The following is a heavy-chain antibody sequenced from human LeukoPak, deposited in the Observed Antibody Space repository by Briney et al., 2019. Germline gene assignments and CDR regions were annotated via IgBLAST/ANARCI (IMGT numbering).Heavy chain of an antibody. Sequence: ASVKVSCKVSVYTFTNFYIHWVRQAPGQGLEWMGWMNPNSGDTSYAREFQDKVTMTRDTSLTTAYMELSSLRSDDTAVYYCARRPINCIITNCYVDNWGQGTLVTVSS. V-gene: IGHV1-2*02. D-gene: IGHD2-2*01. CDR3: ARRPINCIITNCYVDN. CDR1: VYTFTNFY. J-gene: IGHJ4*02. CDR2: MNPNSGDT.